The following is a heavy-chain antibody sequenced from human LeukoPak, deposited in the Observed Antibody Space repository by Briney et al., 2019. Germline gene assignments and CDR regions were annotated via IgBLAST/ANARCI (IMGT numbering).Heavy chain of an antibody. V-gene: IGHV1-18*01. CDR1: GYTFTSYG. CDR3: ARDRGYYDSSGYGPFDY. Sequence: ASVKVSCKASGYTFTSYGISWVRQAPGQGLEWMGWISAYNGNTNYAQKLQGRVTMTTDTSTSTAYMELRSLRSDDTAVYYCARDRGYYDSSGYGPFDYWGQGTLVTVSS. J-gene: IGHJ4*02. CDR2: ISAYNGNT. D-gene: IGHD3-22*01.